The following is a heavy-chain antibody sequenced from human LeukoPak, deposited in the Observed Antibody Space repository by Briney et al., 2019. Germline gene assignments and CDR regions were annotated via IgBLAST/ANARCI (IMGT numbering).Heavy chain of an antibody. CDR1: GGSISSYY. J-gene: IGHJ6*03. CDR2: IYYSGST. D-gene: IGHD2-15*01. CDR3: ARRRLGYCSGGSCSRGYYYYYMDV. Sequence: SETLSLTCTVSGGSISSYYWSWIRQPPGKGLEWIGYIYYSGSTNCNPSLKSRVTISVDTSKNQFSLKLSSVTAADTAVYYCARRRLGYCSGGSCSRGYYYYYMDVWGKGTTVTVSS. V-gene: IGHV4-59*12.